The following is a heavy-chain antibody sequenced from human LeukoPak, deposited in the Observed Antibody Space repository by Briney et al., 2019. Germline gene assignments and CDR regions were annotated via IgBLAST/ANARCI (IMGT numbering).Heavy chain of an antibody. CDR1: GYTSTGYY. J-gene: IGHJ4*02. D-gene: IGHD3-10*01. Sequence: GASVKVSCKASGYTSTGYYMHWVRQAPGQGLEWMGGIIPIFGTANYAQKFQGRVTITTDESTSTAYMELSSLRSEDTAVYYCARDNYYGSGSPIHWGQGTLVTVSS. CDR3: ARDNYYGSGSPIH. V-gene: IGHV1-69*05. CDR2: IIPIFGTA.